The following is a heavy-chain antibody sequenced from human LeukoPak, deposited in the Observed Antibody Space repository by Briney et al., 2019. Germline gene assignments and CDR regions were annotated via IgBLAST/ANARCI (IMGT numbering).Heavy chain of an antibody. V-gene: IGHV1-8*01. J-gene: IGHJ4*02. D-gene: IGHD6-13*01. CDR1: GYTFTSYD. Sequence: EASVKISCKASGYTFTSYDINWVRQATGQGLEWMGWMNPNSGNTGYAQKFQGRVTMTRNTSISTAYMELSSLRSDDTAVYYCTRDRSSRYSSSWYVNIGYWGQGTLVTVSS. CDR3: TRDRSSRYSSSWYVNIGY. CDR2: MNPNSGNT.